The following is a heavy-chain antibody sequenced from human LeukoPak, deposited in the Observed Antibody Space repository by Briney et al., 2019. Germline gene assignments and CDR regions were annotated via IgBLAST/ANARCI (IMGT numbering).Heavy chain of an antibody. CDR1: GFTFSSYG. V-gene: IGHV3-33*01. J-gene: IGHJ4*02. Sequence: GGPLRLSCAASGFTFSSYGMHWVRQAPGKGLEWVAVIWYDGSNKYYADSVKGRFTISRDNSKNTLYLQMNSLRAEDTAVYYCARDNDYDFWSGYDYWGQGTLVTVSS. CDR2: IWYDGSNK. CDR3: ARDNDYDFWSGYDY. D-gene: IGHD3-3*01.